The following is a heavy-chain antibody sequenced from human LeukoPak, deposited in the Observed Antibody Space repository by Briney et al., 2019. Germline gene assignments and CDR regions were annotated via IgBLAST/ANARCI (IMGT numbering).Heavy chain of an antibody. CDR1: GFTVSSNS. J-gene: IGHJ6*03. D-gene: IGHD3-10*01. Sequence: GGSLRLSCTVSGFTVSSNSMSWVRQAPGKGLEWVSFIYSDNTHYSDSVKGRFTISRDNSKNTLYLRMNSLRAEDTAVYYCATPVPHGSDPSLYYYYMDVWGKGTTVTISS. V-gene: IGHV3-53*01. CDR3: ATPVPHGSDPSLYYYYMDV. CDR2: IYSDNT.